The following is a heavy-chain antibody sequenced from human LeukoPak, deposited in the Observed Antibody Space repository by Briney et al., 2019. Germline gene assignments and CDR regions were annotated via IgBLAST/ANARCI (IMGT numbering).Heavy chain of an antibody. CDR1: GGTFSSYA. CDR2: IIPIFGTA. V-gene: IGHV1-69*13. CDR3: AITGFRNCSSTSCPTFDY. J-gene: IGHJ4*02. Sequence: SVKVSCKASGGTFSSYAISWVRQAPGQGLEWMGGIIPIFGTANYAQKSQGRVTITADESTSTAYMELSSLRSEDTAVYYCAITGFRNCSSTSCPTFDYWGQGTLVTVSS. D-gene: IGHD2-2*01.